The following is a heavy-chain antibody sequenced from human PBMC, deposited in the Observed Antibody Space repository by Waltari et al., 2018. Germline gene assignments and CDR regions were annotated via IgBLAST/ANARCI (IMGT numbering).Heavy chain of an antibody. Sequence: EVQLVESGGGLVQPGGSLRPSCAASGFTFNTYWIHWFRLVPGEGLVWVSRIKSDGGGIVYADSVKGRFTISRDNSKNTLYLQMNSLRADDTAVYYCARGPLTSNWSSYFDYWGQGSLVTVSS. J-gene: IGHJ4*02. CDR3: ARGPLTSNWSSYFDY. CDR1: GFTFNTYW. CDR2: IKSDGGGI. V-gene: IGHV3-74*01. D-gene: IGHD6-6*01.